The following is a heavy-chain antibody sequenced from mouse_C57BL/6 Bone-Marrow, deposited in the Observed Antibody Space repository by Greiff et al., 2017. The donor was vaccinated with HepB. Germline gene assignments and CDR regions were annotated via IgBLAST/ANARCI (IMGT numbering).Heavy chain of an antibody. CDR1: GYTFTSYW. CDR2: IYPGSGST. V-gene: IGHV1-55*01. D-gene: IGHD2-1*01. CDR3: DPGYYGNYGRYFDV. J-gene: IGHJ1*03. Sequence: VQLQQPGAELVKPGASVKMSCKASGYTFTSYWITWVKQRPGQGLEWIGDIYPGSGSTNYNEKFKSKATLTVDTSSSTAYMQLSSLTSEDSAVYYCDPGYYGNYGRYFDVWGTGTTVTVSS.